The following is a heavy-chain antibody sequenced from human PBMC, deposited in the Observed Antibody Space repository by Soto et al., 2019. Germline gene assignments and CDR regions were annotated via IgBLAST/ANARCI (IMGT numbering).Heavy chain of an antibody. J-gene: IGHJ4*02. Sequence: QVQLVESGGGVVQPGRSLRLSCAASGFTISSYGMHWVRQAPGKGLEWVAVILYDGSNKYYADSVKGRFTISRDNSKNTLYLQMNSLRAEDTAVYYCAPWFGAFDYWGQGTLVTVSS. CDR2: ILYDGSNK. CDR3: APWFGAFDY. D-gene: IGHD3-10*01. V-gene: IGHV3-30*03. CDR1: GFTISSYG.